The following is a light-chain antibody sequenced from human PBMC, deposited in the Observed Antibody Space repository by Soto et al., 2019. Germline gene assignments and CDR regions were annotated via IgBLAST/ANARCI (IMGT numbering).Light chain of an antibody. CDR2: SNN. Sequence: VLTQSPSASGTPGQRVTISCSGSSSNIGSNTVNWYQQLPGTAPKLLIYSNNQRPSGVPDRFSGSKSGTSASLAISGLQSEDEADYYCAAWDDSLNGVFGGGTKVTVL. J-gene: IGLJ2*01. V-gene: IGLV1-44*01. CDR3: AAWDDSLNGV. CDR1: SSNIGSNT.